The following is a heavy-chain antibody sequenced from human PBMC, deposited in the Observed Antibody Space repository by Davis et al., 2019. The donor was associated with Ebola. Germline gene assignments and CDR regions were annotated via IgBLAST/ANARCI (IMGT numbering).Heavy chain of an antibody. CDR2: INADNGNT. CDR1: GYTFPSYS. Sequence: AASVKVSCKASGYTFPSYSLHWVRQAPGQRLEWMGWINADNGNTKYSQKFQGRVTITRDTSASTAYMELSSLRSEDTAVYYCARAPTYYYDSSGYYGWFDPWGQGTLVTVSS. J-gene: IGHJ5*02. D-gene: IGHD3-22*01. V-gene: IGHV1-3*01. CDR3: ARAPTYYYDSSGYYGWFDP.